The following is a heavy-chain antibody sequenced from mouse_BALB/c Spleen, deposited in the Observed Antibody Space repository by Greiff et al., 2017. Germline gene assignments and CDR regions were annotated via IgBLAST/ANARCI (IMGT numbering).Heavy chain of an antibody. J-gene: IGHJ2*01. Sequence: DVKLVESGGGLVKPGGSLKLSCAASGFTFSSYAMSWVRQTPEKRLEWVASISSGGSTYYPDSVKGRFTISRDNARNILYLQMSSLRSEDTAMYYCARSLYWFDYWGQGTTLTVSS. D-gene: IGHD3-3*01. CDR2: ISSGGST. CDR1: GFTFSSYA. V-gene: IGHV5-6-5*01. CDR3: ARSLYWFDY.